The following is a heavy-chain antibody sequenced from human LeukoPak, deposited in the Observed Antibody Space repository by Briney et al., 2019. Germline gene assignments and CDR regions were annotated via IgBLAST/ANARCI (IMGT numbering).Heavy chain of an antibody. V-gene: IGHV3-7*03. CDR2: IKQDGSEK. J-gene: IGHJ3*01. CDR3: ARGDYFDRAFDV. Sequence: GGSLRLSCAVTGFTFSNSWMNWVRQAPGKGLEWVTDIKQDGSEKYYVDSVKGRFTISRDNAKNSLYLQMNSLRAEDTAVYYCARGDYFDRAFDVWGQGTTVTVSS. CDR1: GFTFSNSW. D-gene: IGHD3-22*01.